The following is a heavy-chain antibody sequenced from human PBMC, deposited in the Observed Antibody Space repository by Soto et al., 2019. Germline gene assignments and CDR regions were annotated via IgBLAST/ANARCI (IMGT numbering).Heavy chain of an antibody. CDR1: GGSISSYY. D-gene: IGHD2-2*01. Sequence: QVQLQESGPGLVKPSETLSLTCTVSGGSISSYYLSWIRQPPGKGLEWIGYIYYSGSTNYNHSLKSRFPISVDTSKTQLSLKLISVSAAAPAVYYCAGCPAGGLLTYYWGQGTLVTVSS. J-gene: IGHJ4*02. V-gene: IGHV4-59*01. CDR3: AGCPAGGLLTYY. CDR2: IYYSGST.